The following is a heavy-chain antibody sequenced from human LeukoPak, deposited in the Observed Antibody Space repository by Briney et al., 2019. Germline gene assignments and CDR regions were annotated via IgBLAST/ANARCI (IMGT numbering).Heavy chain of an antibody. CDR2: INPNSGGT. CDR1: GYTFTGSY. D-gene: IGHD5-12*01. V-gene: IGHV1-2*02. J-gene: IGHJ3*02. Sequence: ASVKVSCKASGYTFTGSYMHWVRQAPGQGLEWMGWINPNSGGTNYAQKFQGRVTMTRDTSISTAYMELNRLRSDDTAVYYCARALSGYSGYHQFDIWGQGTMVTVSS. CDR3: ARALSGYSGYHQFDI.